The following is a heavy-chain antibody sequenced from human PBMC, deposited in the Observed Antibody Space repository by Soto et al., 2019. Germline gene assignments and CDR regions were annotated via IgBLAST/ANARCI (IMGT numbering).Heavy chain of an antibody. CDR1: GFTFSSYW. J-gene: IGHJ4*02. Sequence: PGGSLRLSCAASGFTFSSYWMHWVRQAPGKGLVWVSRINSDGSSTSYADSVKGRFTISRDNAKNTLYLQMNSLRAEDTAVYYCARAGCSGGSCYIIDYWGQGTLVTVSS. CDR3: ARAGCSGGSCYIIDY. V-gene: IGHV3-74*01. CDR2: INSDGSST. D-gene: IGHD2-15*01.